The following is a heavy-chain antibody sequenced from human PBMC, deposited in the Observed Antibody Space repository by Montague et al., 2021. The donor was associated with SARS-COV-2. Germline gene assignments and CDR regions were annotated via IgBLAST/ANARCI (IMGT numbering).Heavy chain of an antibody. J-gene: IGHJ2*01. D-gene: IGHD2-21*02. V-gene: IGHV6-1*01. Sequence: CAISGDSVSSNSATWNWIRQSPSKGLEWVGRTYYRSKWYNDYAVSVKSRVIINPDTSNNRISLQLNSVTPEDTAVYYCARAYCGGDCYFYWYFDLWGRGTLVTVSS. CDR3: ARAYCGGDCYFYWYFDL. CDR1: GDSVSSNSAT. CDR2: TYYRSKWYN.